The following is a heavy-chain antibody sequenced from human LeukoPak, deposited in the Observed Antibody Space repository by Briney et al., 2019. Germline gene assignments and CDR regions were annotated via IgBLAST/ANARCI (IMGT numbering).Heavy chain of an antibody. V-gene: IGHV4-34*01. CDR3: ARDRYDSSGYYIDY. CDR2: IHHDGGT. J-gene: IGHJ4*02. D-gene: IGHD3-22*01. Sequence: SETLSLTCAVYGGSYSGYYWSWIRQPPGKGLEWIGQIHHDGGTNYNPSLRGRVTILIDTSKNQFSLRLSSVTAADTAVYYCARDRYDSSGYYIDYWGQGTLVTVSS. CDR1: GGSYSGYY.